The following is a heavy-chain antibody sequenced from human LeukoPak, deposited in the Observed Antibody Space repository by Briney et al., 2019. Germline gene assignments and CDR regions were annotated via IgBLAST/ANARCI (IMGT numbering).Heavy chain of an antibody. CDR3: ARGDYGDYVSNWFDP. CDR2: INHSGST. CDR1: GGSLSGYY. D-gene: IGHD4-17*01. V-gene: IGHV4-34*01. Sequence: SETLSLTCAVYGGSLSGYYWSWIRQPPGKGLEWIGEINHSGSTNYNPSLKSRVTISVDTSKIQFSLKLSSVTAADTAVYYCARGDYGDYVSNWFDPWGQGTLVSVSS. J-gene: IGHJ5*02.